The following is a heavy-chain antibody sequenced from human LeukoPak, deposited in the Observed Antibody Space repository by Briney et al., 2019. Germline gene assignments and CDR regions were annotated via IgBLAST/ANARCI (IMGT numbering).Heavy chain of an antibody. J-gene: IGHJ4*02. CDR1: GFTFSNAW. Sequence: PGGSLRLSCAASGFTFSNAWMSWVCQAPGKGLEWVGRIKSKTDGGTTDYAAPVKGRFTISRDDSKNTLYLQMNSLKTEDTAVYYCTTTSFSSGWDFDYWGQGTLVTVSS. CDR3: TTTSFSSGWDFDY. D-gene: IGHD6-19*01. V-gene: IGHV3-15*01. CDR2: IKSKTDGGTT.